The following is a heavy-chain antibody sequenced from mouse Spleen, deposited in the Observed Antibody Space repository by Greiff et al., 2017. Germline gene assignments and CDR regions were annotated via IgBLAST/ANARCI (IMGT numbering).Heavy chain of an antibody. CDR2: INYDGSST. J-gene: IGHJ2*01. D-gene: IGHD1-2*01. V-gene: IGHV5-16*01. CDR3: ARVGLLRPFDY. Sequence: EVKLMESEGGLVQPGSSMKLSCTASGFTFSDYYMAWVRQVPEKGLEWVANINYDGSSTYYLDSLKSRFIISRDNAKNILYLQMSSLKSEDTATYYCARVGLLRPFDYWGKGTTLTVSS. CDR1: GFTFSDYY.